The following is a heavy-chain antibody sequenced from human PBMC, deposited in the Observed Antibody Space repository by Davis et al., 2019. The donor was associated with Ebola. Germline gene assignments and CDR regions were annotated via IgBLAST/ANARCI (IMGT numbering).Heavy chain of an antibody. V-gene: IGHV3-74*01. J-gene: IGHJ3*02. CDR3: ASSTYSTTWYGPFDM. CDR2: INSDGSST. CDR1: GFTFSSYW. D-gene: IGHD6-13*01. Sequence: LSLTCAASGFTFSSYWMHWVRQAPGKGLVWVSRINSDGSSTSNADSVKGRFTISRDNAKSTLYLQMNSLRAEDTALYYCASSTYSTTWYGPFDMWGQGTLVIVSS.